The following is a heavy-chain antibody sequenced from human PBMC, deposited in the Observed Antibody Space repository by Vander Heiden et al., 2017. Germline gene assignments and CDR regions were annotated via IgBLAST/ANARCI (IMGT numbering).Heavy chain of an antibody. Sequence: QVQLQESGPGLLKPSQTLALTCSVSGGSISSGVYYWNWIRQHPGKGLEWLGYIYHVGSTSYNPSLKGRATISVDTSKNRIFLKLTSMTAADTAVYYCARGRPADVWGQGTTVTVAS. V-gene: IGHV4-31*03. D-gene: IGHD6-6*01. CDR3: ARGRPADV. CDR2: IYHVGST. J-gene: IGHJ6*02. CDR1: GGSISSGVYY.